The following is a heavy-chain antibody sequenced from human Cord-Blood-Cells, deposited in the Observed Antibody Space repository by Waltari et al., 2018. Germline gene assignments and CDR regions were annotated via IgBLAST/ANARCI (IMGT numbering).Heavy chain of an antibody. Sequence: QVQLQQWGAGLLKPSETLSLTCAVYGGSFSGYYWSGIRQPPGKGLEWIGEINHSGSTNYNPSLKSRVTISVDTSKNQFSLKLSSVTAADTAVYYCARARYSGSYYYYYYGMDVWGQGTTVTVSS. J-gene: IGHJ6*02. CDR3: ARARYSGSYYYYYYGMDV. CDR1: GGSFSGYY. D-gene: IGHD1-26*01. V-gene: IGHV4-34*01. CDR2: INHSGST.